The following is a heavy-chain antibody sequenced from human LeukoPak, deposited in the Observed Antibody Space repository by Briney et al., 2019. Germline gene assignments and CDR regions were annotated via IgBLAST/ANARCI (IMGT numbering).Heavy chain of an antibody. CDR2: IKKDGSQK. CDR1: GFTFSSYW. J-gene: IGHJ4*02. CDR3: ARVNYYDSSGYYYLDY. V-gene: IGHV3-7*05. Sequence: GGSLRLSCVASGFTFSSYWMSWVRQAPGKGLEWVATIKKDGSQKEYVDSMKGRLTISRDNAKNSLYLQMNSLRAEDTAMYYCARVNYYDSSGYYYLDYWGQGTLVTVSS. D-gene: IGHD3-22*01.